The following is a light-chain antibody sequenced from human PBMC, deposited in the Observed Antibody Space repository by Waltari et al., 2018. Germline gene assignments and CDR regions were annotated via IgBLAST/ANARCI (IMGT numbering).Light chain of an antibody. J-gene: IGKJ1*01. CDR1: QSVRSAY. CDR2: GGS. Sequence: EIVLTQSPGTLSLSPGERATLSCRASQSVRSAYLAWYQQRPGQAPRLLIYGGSSRATGIPDRFSGSGSGTDFTLTISRLESEDFAVYYCQQYATSRTFGQGTKVEIK. V-gene: IGKV3-20*01. CDR3: QQYATSRT.